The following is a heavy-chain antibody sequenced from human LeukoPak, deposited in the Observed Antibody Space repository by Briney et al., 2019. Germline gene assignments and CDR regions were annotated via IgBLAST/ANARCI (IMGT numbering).Heavy chain of an antibody. CDR1: GGSFSGYY. D-gene: IGHD2-2*01. Sequence: SETLSLTCAVYGGSFSGYYWSWIRQPPGKGLEWIGEINHSGSTNYNPSLKSRVTISVDTSKNQFSLKLSSVTAADTAVYYCARRGGSCSNTSCQYRYMDVWGKGTTVTVSS. V-gene: IGHV4-34*01. CDR3: ARRGGSCSNTSCQYRYMDV. CDR2: INHSGST. J-gene: IGHJ6*03.